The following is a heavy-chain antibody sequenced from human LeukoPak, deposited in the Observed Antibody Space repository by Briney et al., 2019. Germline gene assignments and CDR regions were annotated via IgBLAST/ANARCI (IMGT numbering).Heavy chain of an antibody. D-gene: IGHD3-22*01. J-gene: IGHJ6*03. CDR1: GGSFSGYH. V-gene: IGHV4-34*01. CDR2: INPSGST. CDR3: ARGRHDITMIVVIMTSVSYYLDA. Sequence: WETLSLTCAVYGGSFSGYHWTWIRQSPGKGLEWSGYINPSGSTYYNPSLKSRLTISVDTSKNQFSLKLRSVTAADTAVYYCARGRHDITMIVVIMTSVSYYLDAWGKGTTVTVS.